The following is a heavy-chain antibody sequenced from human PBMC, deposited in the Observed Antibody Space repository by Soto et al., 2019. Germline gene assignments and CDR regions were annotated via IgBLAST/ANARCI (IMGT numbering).Heavy chain of an antibody. Sequence: EVQLVESGGGLVKPGGSLRLSCAASGFTFSSYSMNWVRQAPGKGLEWVSSISSSGGSTYYADSVKGRFTISRDNSKNTLYLQMNSLRAEDTAVYYCAKVRNEYSSYWFDPWGQGTLVTVSS. CDR1: GFTFSSYS. V-gene: IGHV3-23*04. CDR2: ISSSGGST. D-gene: IGHD6-6*01. J-gene: IGHJ5*02. CDR3: AKVRNEYSSYWFDP.